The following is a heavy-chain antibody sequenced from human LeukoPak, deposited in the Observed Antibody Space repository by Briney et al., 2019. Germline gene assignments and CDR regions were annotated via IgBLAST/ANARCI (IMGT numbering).Heavy chain of an antibody. CDR1: GFTFTTYA. D-gene: IGHD6-19*01. CDR3: ARDLYSSGPPADY. Sequence: GGSLRLSCAASGFTFTTYAMSWVRQAPGKGLEWVSSVSKSDGTTYYADSVKGRFTISRDNSKNTLYLQMNSLRAEDTAVYYCARDLYSSGPPADYWGQGTLVTVSS. J-gene: IGHJ4*02. V-gene: IGHV3-23*01. CDR2: VSKSDGTT.